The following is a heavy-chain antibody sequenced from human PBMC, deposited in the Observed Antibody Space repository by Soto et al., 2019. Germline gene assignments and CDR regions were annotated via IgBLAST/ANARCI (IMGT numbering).Heavy chain of an antibody. Sequence: ASVKVSCKVSGYTLTELSMHWVRQAPGKGLEWMGGFDPEDGETIYAQKFQGRVTMTEDTSTDTAYMELSSLRSEDTAVYYCAIPRTPNYYYGSGSYLPSFDYWGQGTLVTVSS. CDR2: FDPEDGET. J-gene: IGHJ4*02. CDR1: GYTLTELS. V-gene: IGHV1-24*01. D-gene: IGHD3-10*01. CDR3: AIPRTPNYYYGSGSYLPSFDY.